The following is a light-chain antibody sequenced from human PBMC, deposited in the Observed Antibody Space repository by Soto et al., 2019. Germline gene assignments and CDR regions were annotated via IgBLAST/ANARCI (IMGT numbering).Light chain of an antibody. V-gene: IGKV1-27*01. CDR2: AAS. J-gene: IGKJ4*01. CDR1: QGIGVY. Sequence: DLQMTQSPSSLSASFGDRVTITCRASQGIGVYFAWFQQKPGNAPTLLIYAASTLQSGVPSRCSGSGSGTDVTLNISSLQPEDVATYYCQKYTSAPLTFGGGTKVEIK. CDR3: QKYTSAPLT.